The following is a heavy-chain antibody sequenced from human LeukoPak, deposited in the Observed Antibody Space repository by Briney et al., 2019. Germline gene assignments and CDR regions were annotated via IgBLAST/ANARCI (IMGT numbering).Heavy chain of an antibody. Sequence: ASLKVSCKASGYTFSTYGITWVRQAPGQGLEWMGWVSAYNDNTNYAQKFQGRVTMTTDACTSTAYMELRSLRSDDTAVYYCARASALTGTSRTSDDAFDIWGQGTTVTVSS. CDR2: VSAYNDNT. D-gene: IGHD1-7*01. J-gene: IGHJ3*02. CDR1: GYTFSTYG. V-gene: IGHV1-18*01. CDR3: ARASALTGTSRTSDDAFDI.